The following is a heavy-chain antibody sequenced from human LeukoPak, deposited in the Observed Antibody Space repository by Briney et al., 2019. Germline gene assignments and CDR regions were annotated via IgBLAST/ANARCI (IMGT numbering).Heavy chain of an antibody. CDR2: VSGSGDST. CDR1: GFTFSSYA. D-gene: IGHD2-2*01. V-gene: IGHV3-23*01. Sequence: GGSLRLSCAASGFTFSSYAMSWVRQAPGQGLEWVSAVSGSGDSTYYADSVKGRLTISRDNSKNTLYLQMNSLRAEDTAVYYCAKGAYCSDTRCYASDWFDPWGQGTLVTVSS. CDR3: AKGAYCSDTRCYASDWFDP. J-gene: IGHJ5*02.